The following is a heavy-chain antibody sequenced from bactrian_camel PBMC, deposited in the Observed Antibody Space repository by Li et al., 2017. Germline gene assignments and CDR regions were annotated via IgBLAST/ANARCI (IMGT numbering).Heavy chain of an antibody. CDR1: GFTFSEYA. CDR2: INSGDSST. D-gene: IGHD5*01. Sequence: DVQLVESGGGLVQPGGSLRLSCAASGFTFSEYAMNWVRQAPGKRLEWVSVINSGDSSTNYADSVKDRFTTYQDNAKNTLYLQMTSLKTEDTAMYYCAANGRQYNEFDRPPGNNWGQGTQVTVS. J-gene: IGHJ4*01. CDR3: AANGRQYNEFDRPPGNN. V-gene: IGHV3S42*01.